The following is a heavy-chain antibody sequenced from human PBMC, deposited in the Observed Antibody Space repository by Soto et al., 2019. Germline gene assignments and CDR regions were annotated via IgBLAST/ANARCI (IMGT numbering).Heavy chain of an antibody. D-gene: IGHD3-22*01. CDR1: GYSISSGSY. J-gene: IGHJ5*02. CDR3: ARVGPWVPYYYDSSPYTFENWFDP. CDR2: IYHGGST. V-gene: IGHV4-38-2*01. Sequence: KPSETLSLTCAVSGYSISSGSYWSLLRQPPGKGLEWSGNIYHGGSTYYNRSLNSRGTLSLDMPNNDGSLILNSVTAADTAVYYCARVGPWVPYYYDSSPYTFENWFDPWGQGTLVTVSS.